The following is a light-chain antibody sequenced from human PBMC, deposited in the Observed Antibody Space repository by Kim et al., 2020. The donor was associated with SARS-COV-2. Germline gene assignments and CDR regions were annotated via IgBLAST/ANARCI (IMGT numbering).Light chain of an antibody. V-gene: IGKV2-28*01. CDR2: LGS. CDR1: QSLLHSNGYNY. Sequence: DIVMTQSPLSLPVTPGEPASISCRSSQSLLHSNGYNYLDWYLQKPGQSPQLLIYLGSNRASGVPDRFSGSGSGTDFTLKISRVEVEDVGVYYCMQALQTPPYTFGQGTKLEI. J-gene: IGKJ2*01. CDR3: MQALQTPPYT.